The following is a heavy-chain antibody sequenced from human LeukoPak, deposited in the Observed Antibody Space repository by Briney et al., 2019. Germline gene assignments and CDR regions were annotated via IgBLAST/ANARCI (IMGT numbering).Heavy chain of an antibody. CDR1: GYTFTGYY. J-gene: IGHJ4*02. D-gene: IGHD3-3*01. CDR3: ASSRGTMYDFWSGPRDY. Sequence: ASVKVSCKASGYTFTGYYMHWVRQAPGQGLEWMGWINPNSGGTNYAQKFQGRVTMTRDTSISTAYMELSRLRSDDTAVYYCASSRGTMYDFWSGPRDYRGQGTLVTVSS. CDR2: INPNSGGT. V-gene: IGHV1-2*02.